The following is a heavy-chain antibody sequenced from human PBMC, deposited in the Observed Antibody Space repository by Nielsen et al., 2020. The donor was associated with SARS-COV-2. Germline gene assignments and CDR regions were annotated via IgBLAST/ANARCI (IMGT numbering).Heavy chain of an antibody. Sequence: GESLKISCAASEFSFSSYAMHWVRQAQGKGPEGVAVISYDGSNEYYAEFVKGRFTISRDNSKNTLYLEIHSLRAEDTAVYYCAKVITEWELLSVAFDIWGQGTMVTVSS. D-gene: IGHD1-26*01. CDR2: ISYDGSNE. J-gene: IGHJ3*02. CDR1: EFSFSSYA. V-gene: IGHV3-30*18. CDR3: AKVITEWELLSVAFDI.